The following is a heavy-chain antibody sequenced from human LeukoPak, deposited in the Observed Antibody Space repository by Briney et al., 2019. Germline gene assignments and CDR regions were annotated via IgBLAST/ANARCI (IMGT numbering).Heavy chain of an antibody. Sequence: GGSLRLSCAASGLRFSDYYVSWIRQAPGKGLQWVSYISSGGDIMHYADSVKGRFTSSRDNAKNSLYLQMNSLRAEDTALYYCAKDNGDNYYYYMDVWGKGTTVTISS. V-gene: IGHV3-11*01. CDR1: GLRFSDYY. D-gene: IGHD3-10*01. J-gene: IGHJ6*03. CDR3: AKDNGDNYYYYMDV. CDR2: ISSGGDIM.